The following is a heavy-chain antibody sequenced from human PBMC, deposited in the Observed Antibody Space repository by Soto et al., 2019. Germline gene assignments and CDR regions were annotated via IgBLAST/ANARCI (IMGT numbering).Heavy chain of an antibody. CDR1: GYTFTSYY. J-gene: IGHJ6*02. D-gene: IGHD3-10*01. V-gene: IGHV1-46*01. Sequence: ASVKVSCKASGYTFTSYYMHWVRQAPGQGLEWMGIINPGGGSTSYAQKFQGRVTMTRDTSTSTVYMELSSLRSEDTAVYYCASENYGSGSWGDYYYYGMDVWGQGTTVTVSS. CDR3: ASENYGSGSWGDYYYYGMDV. CDR2: INPGGGST.